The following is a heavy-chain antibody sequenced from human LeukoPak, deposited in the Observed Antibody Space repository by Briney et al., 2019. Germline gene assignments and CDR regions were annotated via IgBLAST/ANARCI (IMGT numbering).Heavy chain of an antibody. CDR3: AREQVVYGDYSWFDP. CDR1: GGSISSYY. D-gene: IGHD4-17*01. V-gene: IGHV4-59*01. J-gene: IGHJ5*02. CDR2: TYYSGST. Sequence: PSETLSLTCTVSGGSISSYYWSWIRQPPGKGLEWIGYTYYSGSTNYNPSLKSRVTISVDTSKNQFSLKLSSVTAADTAVYYCAREQVVYGDYSWFDPWGQGTLVTVSS.